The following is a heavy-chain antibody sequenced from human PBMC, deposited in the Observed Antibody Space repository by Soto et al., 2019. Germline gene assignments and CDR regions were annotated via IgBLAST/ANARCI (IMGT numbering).Heavy chain of an antibody. CDR1: GGSISNYY. D-gene: IGHD5-18*01. V-gene: IGHV4-59*01. J-gene: IGHJ4*02. Sequence: PSETLSLTCTVSGGSISNYYWSWIRQSPGKGLEWIGYIYYIGTTNYNPSLKSRVTISRDTSKNQFSLKLGSVTAADTAVYFCVRGGGGYGNGTTDYWGQGKLVTVSS. CDR2: IYYIGTT. CDR3: VRGGGGYGNGTTDY.